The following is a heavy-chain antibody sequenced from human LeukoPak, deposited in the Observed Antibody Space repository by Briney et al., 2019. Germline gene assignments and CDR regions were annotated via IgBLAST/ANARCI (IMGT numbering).Heavy chain of an antibody. V-gene: IGHV3-30*18. CDR3: AKDIYYDSSGYRGYFDY. J-gene: IGHJ4*02. CDR1: GFTFSGYA. D-gene: IGHD3-22*01. CDR2: MSYDGSNK. Sequence: GSLRLSCAASGFTFSGYAMHWVRQAPGRGLGWVAVMSYDGSNKYYVDPVKGRFTVSRDNSKNTLYLQMNSLRAEDTAVYYCAKDIYYDSSGYRGYFDYWGQGTLVTVSS.